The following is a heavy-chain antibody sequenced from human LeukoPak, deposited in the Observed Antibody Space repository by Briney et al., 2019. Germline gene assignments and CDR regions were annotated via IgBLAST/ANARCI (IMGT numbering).Heavy chain of an antibody. J-gene: IGHJ4*02. CDR1: GFSFSSFA. V-gene: IGHV3-30-3*01. Sequence: GRSLRLSCAASGFSFSSFAMCWVRQAPGKGLEWVALILYDGSDEYYPGSVKGRFTISRDNSKNTLYVQMNSLRAEDTAVYYCARHYCSGGYCYLGYWGQGTLVTVSS. CDR2: ILYDGSDE. CDR3: ARHYCSGGYCYLGY. D-gene: IGHD2-15*01.